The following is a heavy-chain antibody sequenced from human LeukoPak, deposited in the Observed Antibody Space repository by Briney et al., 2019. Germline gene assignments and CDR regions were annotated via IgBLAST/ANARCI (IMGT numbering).Heavy chain of an antibody. CDR2: ISYDGSNK. CDR1: GFTFSSYG. V-gene: IGHV3-30*18. J-gene: IGHJ4*02. D-gene: IGHD2-21*02. CDR3: AKDGGYCGGDCYSLLLDY. Sequence: GRSLRLSCAASGFTFSSYGMHWVRQAPGKGLDWVAVISYDGSNKYYADSVKGRFTISRDNSKNTLYLQMNSLRAEDTAVYYCAKDGGYCGGDCYSLLLDYWGQGTLVTVSS.